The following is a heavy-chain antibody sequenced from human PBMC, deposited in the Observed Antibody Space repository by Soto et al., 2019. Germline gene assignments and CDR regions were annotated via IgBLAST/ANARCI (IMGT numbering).Heavy chain of an antibody. J-gene: IGHJ6*04. CDR3: AIDWQGRPEDYSYYYGMDV. V-gene: IGHV3-43*01. CDR1: GFTFDDYT. CDR2: ISWDGGST. Sequence: PGGSLRLSCAASGFTFDDYTMHWVRQAPGKGLEWVSLISWDGGSTYYADSVKGRFTISRDNSKNSLYLQMNSLRTEDTALYYCAIDWQGRPEDYSYYYGMDVWGKGSTVTVSS.